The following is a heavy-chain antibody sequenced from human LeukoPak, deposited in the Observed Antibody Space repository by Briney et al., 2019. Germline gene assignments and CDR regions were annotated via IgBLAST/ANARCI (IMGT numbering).Heavy chain of an antibody. D-gene: IGHD3-10*01. Sequence: GGSLRLSCAASGFTFRSYSMNWVRQAPGKGLEWVSSISSSGTYIYYADSLKGRFTISRDNAKNSLYLQMNSLRAEDTAVYYCARDLGGSGTYSDYWGQGTLVTVSS. CDR2: ISSSGTYI. CDR3: ARDLGGSGTYSDY. J-gene: IGHJ4*02. V-gene: IGHV3-21*01. CDR1: GFTFRSYS.